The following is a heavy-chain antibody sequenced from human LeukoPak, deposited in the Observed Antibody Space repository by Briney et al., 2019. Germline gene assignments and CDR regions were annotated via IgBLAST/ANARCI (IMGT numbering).Heavy chain of an antibody. V-gene: IGHV1-2*02. CDR3: ARDSLWFGESRVYYMDV. J-gene: IGHJ6*03. D-gene: IGHD3-10*01. CDR1: GYTFTSYY. CDR2: INPNSGGT. Sequence: ASVKVSCKASGYTFTSYYMHWVRQAPGQGLEWMGWINPNSGGTNYAQKFQGRVTMTRDTSISTAYMELSRLRSDDTAVYYCARDSLWFGESRVYYMDVWGKGTTVTISS.